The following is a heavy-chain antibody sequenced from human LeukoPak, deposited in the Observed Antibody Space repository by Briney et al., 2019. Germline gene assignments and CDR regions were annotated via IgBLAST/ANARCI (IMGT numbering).Heavy chain of an antibody. J-gene: IGHJ3*02. CDR2: INHSGST. Sequence: SETLSLTCAVYGGSFSGYYWSWIRQPPGKGLEWIGEINHSGSTNYNPSLKSRVTISVDTSKNQFSLKLSSVTAADTAVYYCARSIYSGYDYGAFDIWGQGTMVTVSS. CDR1: GGSFSGYY. CDR3: ARSIYSGYDYGAFDI. D-gene: IGHD5-12*01. V-gene: IGHV4-34*01.